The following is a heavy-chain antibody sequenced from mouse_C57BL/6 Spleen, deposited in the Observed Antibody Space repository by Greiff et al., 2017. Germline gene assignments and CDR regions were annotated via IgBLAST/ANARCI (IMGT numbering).Heavy chain of an antibody. CDR1: GFSFNTYA. J-gene: IGHJ4*01. CDR3: VRLDSSGYYSAMDY. V-gene: IGHV10-1*01. CDR2: IRSKSNNYAT. Sequence: EVQRVESGGGLVQPKGSLKLSCAASGFSFNTYAMNWVRQAPGKGLEWVARIRSKSNNYATYYADSVKDRFAISRDDSESMLYLQMNNLKTEDTAMYYCVRLDSSGYYSAMDYWGQGTSVTVSS. D-gene: IGHD3-2*02.